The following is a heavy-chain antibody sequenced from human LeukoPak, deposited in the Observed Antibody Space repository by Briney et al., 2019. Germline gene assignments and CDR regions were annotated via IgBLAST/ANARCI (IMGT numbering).Heavy chain of an antibody. CDR2: IYYSGST. CDR3: ARDPYYDSSGYYFSPIH. CDR1: GGSISSYY. D-gene: IGHD3-22*01. Sequence: PSETLSLTCTVSGGSISSYYWSWIRQPPGKGLEWIGYIYYSGSTNYNPSLKSRVTISVDTSKNQFSLKLSSVTAADTAVYYCARDPYYDSSGYYFSPIHWGQGTLVTVSS. J-gene: IGHJ4*02. V-gene: IGHV4-59*01.